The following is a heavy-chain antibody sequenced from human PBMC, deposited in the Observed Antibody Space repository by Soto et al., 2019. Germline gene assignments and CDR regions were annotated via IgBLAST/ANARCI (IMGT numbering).Heavy chain of an antibody. D-gene: IGHD2-15*01. J-gene: IGHJ4*02. CDR2: INSDGSST. V-gene: IGHV3-74*01. CDR1: GFTFSSYW. CDR3: ASGWLLNIDY. Sequence: EVQLVESGGGLVQPGGSLRLSCAASGFTFSSYWMHWVRQAPGKGLVWVSRINSDGSSTSYADSVKGRFSISRDNAKKTQYLQMNSLSAEETAVYYCASGWLLNIDYWGQGPLVTGSS.